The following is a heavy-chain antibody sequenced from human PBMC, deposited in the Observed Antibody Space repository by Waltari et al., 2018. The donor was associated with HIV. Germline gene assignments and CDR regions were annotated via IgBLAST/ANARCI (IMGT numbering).Heavy chain of an antibody. D-gene: IGHD5-12*01. V-gene: IGHV1-2*02. CDR1: GYTFTGYY. J-gene: IGHJ5*02. Sequence: QVQLVQSGAEVKKPGASVKVSCKASGYTFTGYYMHWVRQAPGQGLEWMGWINPNSGGTNYAKKFQGRVTMTRDTSISTAYMELSRLRSDDTAVYYCARWLESGYGTRGFDPWGQGTLVTVSS. CDR2: INPNSGGT. CDR3: ARWLESGYGTRGFDP.